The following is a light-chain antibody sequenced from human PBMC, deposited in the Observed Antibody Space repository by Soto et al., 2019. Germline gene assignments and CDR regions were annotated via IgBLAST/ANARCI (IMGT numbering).Light chain of an antibody. CDR1: SSNIGSNT. Sequence: QSVLTQPPSASGTPGQRVTLSCSGSSSNIGSNTVNWYQQLPGTAPKLLIYSNNQRPSGVPYRFSGSKSGTSASLAISGLQSEDEAEYYCAAWNDSLNGYVFGTGTKVTVL. V-gene: IGLV1-44*01. CDR3: AAWNDSLNGYV. CDR2: SNN. J-gene: IGLJ1*01.